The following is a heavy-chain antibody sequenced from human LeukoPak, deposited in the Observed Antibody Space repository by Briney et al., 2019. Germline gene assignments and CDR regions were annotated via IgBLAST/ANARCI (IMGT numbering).Heavy chain of an antibody. V-gene: IGHV4-34*01. J-gene: IGHJ6*02. CDR2: INHSGST. CDR1: GGSFSGYY. Sequence: SETLSLTCAVHGGSFSGYYWSWIRQPPGKGLEWIGEINHSGSTNYNPSLKSRVTISVDTSKNQFSLKLSSVTAADTAVYHCARGPSIQLWSDPYYYYGMDVWGQGTTVTVSS. D-gene: IGHD5-18*01. CDR3: ARGPSIQLWSDPYYYYGMDV.